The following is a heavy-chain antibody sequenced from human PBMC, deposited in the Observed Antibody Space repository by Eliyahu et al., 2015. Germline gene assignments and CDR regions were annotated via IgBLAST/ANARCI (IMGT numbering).Heavy chain of an antibody. CDR1: GGSXXXYY. D-gene: IGHD6-19*01. J-gene: IGHJ4*02. Sequence: QVQLQESGPGLVKPSETLSLTCXVSGGSXXXYYWXWIRQPPGKGLEWIGYVYNNGNTNYNPSLKSRVTISVDTSKNQFSLKLSSVTAADTAVYYCAAQGGWVSPLRYWGQGTLVTVSS. CDR3: AAQGGWVSPLRY. V-gene: IGHV4-59*01. CDR2: VYNNGNT.